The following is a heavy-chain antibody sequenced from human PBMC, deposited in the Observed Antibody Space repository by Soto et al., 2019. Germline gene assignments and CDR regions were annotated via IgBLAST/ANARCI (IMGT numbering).Heavy chain of an antibody. V-gene: IGHV3-7*05. J-gene: IGHJ5*02. CDR1: GFTFSSYW. CDR3: AKDVFRSSWWRFDP. D-gene: IGHD6-13*01. CDR2: IKQDGSEK. Sequence: GGSLRLSCAASGFTFSSYWMSWVRQAPGKGLEWVANIKQDGSEKWYVDSVKGRFTISRDNSKNTLYLQMNSLRTEDTAVYYCAKDVFRSSWWRFDPWGQGTLVTVSS.